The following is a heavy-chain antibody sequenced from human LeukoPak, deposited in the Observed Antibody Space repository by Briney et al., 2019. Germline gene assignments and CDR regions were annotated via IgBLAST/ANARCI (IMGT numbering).Heavy chain of an antibody. V-gene: IGHV3-30*04. J-gene: IGHJ4*02. D-gene: IGHD1-26*01. CDR3: ARAIRIGAPSVN. CDR1: GFTFNDYE. Sequence: GGSLRLSCAASGFTFNDYEMNWVRQAPGKGLEWVAVISYDGSNKYYADSVKGRFTISRDNSKNTLYLQMNSLRAEDTAVYYCARAIRIGAPSVNWGQGTLVTVSS. CDR2: ISYDGSNK.